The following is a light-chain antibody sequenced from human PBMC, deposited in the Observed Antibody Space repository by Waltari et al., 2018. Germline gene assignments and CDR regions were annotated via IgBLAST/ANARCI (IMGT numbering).Light chain of an antibody. CDR3: QQYDISPLT. J-gene: IGKJ4*01. CDR2: GAS. Sequence: EIVLTQSPGTLSLSPGERATPSCRASQTVRTTYLAWYQQKPVQAPTLLIYGASSRATGIPDRFSGSGSGTDFSLTISSLEPEEFAVYYCQQYDISPLTFGGGTKVEIK. V-gene: IGKV3-20*01. CDR1: QTVRTTY.